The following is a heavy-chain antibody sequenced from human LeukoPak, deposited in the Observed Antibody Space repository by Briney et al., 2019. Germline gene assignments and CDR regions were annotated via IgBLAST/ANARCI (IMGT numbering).Heavy chain of an antibody. J-gene: IGHJ4*02. V-gene: IGHV1-3*01. Sequence: GALVKVSCKASGYTFTSYAMHWVRQAPGQRLEWMGWINAGNGNTKYSQKFQGRVTITRDTSASTAYMELSSLRSEDTAVYYCARDKRGGGSFDYWGQGTLVTVSS. CDR1: GYTFTSYA. CDR2: INAGNGNT. D-gene: IGHD3-10*01. CDR3: ARDKRGGGSFDY.